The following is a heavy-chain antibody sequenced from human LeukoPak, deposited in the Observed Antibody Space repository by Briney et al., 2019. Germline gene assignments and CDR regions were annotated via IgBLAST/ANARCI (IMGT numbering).Heavy chain of an antibody. CDR2: ISAYNGNT. CDR1: GYTFTSYG. J-gene: IGHJ4*02. Sequence: ASVKVSCKASGYTFTSYGISWVRQAPGQGLEWMGWISAYNGNTNYAQKFQGRVTITADESTSTAYMELSSLRSEDTAVYYCARMSVVGAIFDYWGQGTLVTVSS. D-gene: IGHD1-26*01. V-gene: IGHV1-18*01. CDR3: ARMSVVGAIFDY.